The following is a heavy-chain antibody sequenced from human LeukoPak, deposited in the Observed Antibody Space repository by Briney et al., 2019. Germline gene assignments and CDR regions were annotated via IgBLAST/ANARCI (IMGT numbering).Heavy chain of an antibody. J-gene: IGHJ4*02. CDR2: ISSSGSTI. CDR3: ARADWNDLDY. Sequence: GGSLRLSCAASGFTFSSYEMNWVRQAPGKGLEWVSYISSSGSTIYYADSVKGRFTISRDNAKNSLYLQMNSLRAEDTVVYYCARADWNDLDYWGQGTLVTVSS. V-gene: IGHV3-48*03. D-gene: IGHD1-1*01. CDR1: GFTFSSYE.